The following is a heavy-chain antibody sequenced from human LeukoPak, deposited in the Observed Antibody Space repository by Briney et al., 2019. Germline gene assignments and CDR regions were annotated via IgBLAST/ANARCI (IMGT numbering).Heavy chain of an antibody. CDR3: AKNLWFGELYNGMDV. CDR2: ISYDGSNK. Sequence: PGGSLRLSCAASGFTLSSYGMHWVRQAPGKGLGWVAVISYDGSNKYYADSVKGRFTISRDNSKNTLYLQMNGLRAEDTAVYYCAKNLWFGELYNGMDVWGKGTTVTVSS. V-gene: IGHV3-30*18. J-gene: IGHJ6*04. D-gene: IGHD3-10*01. CDR1: GFTLSSYG.